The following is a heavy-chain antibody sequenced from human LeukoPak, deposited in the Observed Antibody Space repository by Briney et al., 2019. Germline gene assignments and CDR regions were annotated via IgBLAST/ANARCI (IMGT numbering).Heavy chain of an antibody. J-gene: IGHJ6*03. Sequence: PGGSLRLSCAASGFTVSSNYMSWVRQAPGKGLGWVSVIYSGGSTYYADSVKGRFTISRDNSKDTLYLQMNSLRAEDTAVYYCAREGYSSSWYGRWDYYYYYMDVWGKGTTVTVSS. V-gene: IGHV3-53*01. CDR1: GFTVSSNY. D-gene: IGHD6-13*01. CDR3: AREGYSSSWYGRWDYYYYYMDV. CDR2: IYSGGST.